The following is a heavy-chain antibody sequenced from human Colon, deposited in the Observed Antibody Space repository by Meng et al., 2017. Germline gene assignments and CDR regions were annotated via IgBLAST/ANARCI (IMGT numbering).Heavy chain of an antibody. D-gene: IGHD1-1*01. CDR2: VYHRGDT. CDR1: CDSISSDIW. V-gene: IGHV4-4*02. J-gene: IGHJ4*02. CDR3: GRDQGRQLINH. Sequence: VQLQGSGPGLVKPSGTLSLTCTVSCDSISSDIWWSWVRQPPGKGLEWIGEVYHRGDTNYNPSLKSRVVISVDRSKNQFSLNLSSVTAADTAVYYCGRDQGRQLINHWGQGTLVTVSS.